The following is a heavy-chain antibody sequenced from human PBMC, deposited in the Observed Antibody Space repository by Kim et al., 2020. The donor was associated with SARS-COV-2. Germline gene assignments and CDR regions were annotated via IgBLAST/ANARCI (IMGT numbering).Heavy chain of an antibody. V-gene: IGHV4-31*03. J-gene: IGHJ5*02. CDR3: ARVVSMVRGVRAHPSNWFDP. Sequence: SETLSLTCTVSGGSISSGGYYWSWIRQHPGKGLEWIGYIYYSGSTYYNPSLKSRVTISVDTSKNQFSLKLSSVTAADTAVYYCARVVSMVRGVRAHPSNWFDPWGQGTLVTVSS. CDR1: GGSISSGGYY. CDR2: IYYSGST. D-gene: IGHD3-10*01.